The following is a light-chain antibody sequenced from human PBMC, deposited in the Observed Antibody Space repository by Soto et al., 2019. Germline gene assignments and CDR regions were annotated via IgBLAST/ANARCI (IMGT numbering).Light chain of an antibody. V-gene: IGLV1-51*01. CDR2: DNT. CDR1: RSNIGTNH. CDR3: GTWDNSLSVVV. J-gene: IGLJ2*01. Sequence: QSALTQPPSVSAAPGQKVTISCSGSRSNIGTNHVSWYQHLPGTTPKLLIYDNTNRPSGIPDRFSGSKSGTSATLGITGLQTGDEADYYCGTWDNSLSVVVFGGGTKVTVL.